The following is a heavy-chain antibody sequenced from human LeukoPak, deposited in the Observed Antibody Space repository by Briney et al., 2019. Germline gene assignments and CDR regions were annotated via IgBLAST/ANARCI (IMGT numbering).Heavy chain of an antibody. CDR3: SRGAVIQYCGSWYSHLFSDF. CDR2: ISVSGGST. J-gene: IGHJ4*02. D-gene: IGHD6-13*01. V-gene: IGHV3-23*01. Sequence: GGSLRLSCAASGFTFSDFYMSWIRQAPGKGLEWVSTISVSGGSTYYADSVKGRFTISRDNSKNTLYLQVDSLRAEDTAVYYSSRGAVIQYCGSWYSHLFSDFWGQGTLVTVSS. CDR1: GFTFSDFY.